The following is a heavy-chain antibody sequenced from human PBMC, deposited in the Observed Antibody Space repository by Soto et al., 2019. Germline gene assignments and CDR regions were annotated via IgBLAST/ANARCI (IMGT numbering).Heavy chain of an antibody. CDR1: GYIFTSYG. CDR3: ARVPHNFNWVPYGMDV. Sequence: QVQLVQSGAEVKKPGASVKVSCKASGYIFTSYGFSWVRQAPGQGLEWMGWISGYTGNPEYGQEFQGRVSMTTNTSTRTAYMELRSLRSDDTAMYYCARVPHNFNWVPYGMDVWGQGTTVTVSS. D-gene: IGHD1-1*01. CDR2: ISGYTGNP. J-gene: IGHJ6*02. V-gene: IGHV1-18*04.